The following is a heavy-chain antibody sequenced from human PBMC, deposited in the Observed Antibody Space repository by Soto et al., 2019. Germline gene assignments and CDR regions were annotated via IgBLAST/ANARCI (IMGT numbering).Heavy chain of an antibody. J-gene: IGHJ6*02. CDR3: AKDFGASIWFGEYYYYYYGMDV. Sequence: GGSLRLSCAASGFTFSSYAMSWVRQAPGKGLEWVSAISGSGGSTYYADSVKGRFTISRDNSKNTLYLQMNSLRAEDTAVYYCAKDFGASIWFGEYYYYYYGMDVWGQGTTVTVSS. V-gene: IGHV3-23*01. D-gene: IGHD3-10*01. CDR1: GFTFSSYA. CDR2: ISGSGGST.